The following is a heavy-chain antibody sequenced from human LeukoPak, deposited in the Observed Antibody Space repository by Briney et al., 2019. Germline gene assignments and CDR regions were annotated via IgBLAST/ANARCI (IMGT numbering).Heavy chain of an antibody. D-gene: IGHD6-13*01. J-gene: IGHJ4*02. V-gene: IGHV3-23*01. Sequence: GGSLRLSCAASGFTFSSYAMTWVRQAPGKGLEWVSAISGSGGDTYYADSVKGRFTISRDNSKNTLYLQMNSLRAEDTAVYYCAKDKAGSTAYFFDYWGQGTLVTVSS. CDR2: ISGSGGDT. CDR3: AKDKAGSTAYFFDY. CDR1: GFTFSSYA.